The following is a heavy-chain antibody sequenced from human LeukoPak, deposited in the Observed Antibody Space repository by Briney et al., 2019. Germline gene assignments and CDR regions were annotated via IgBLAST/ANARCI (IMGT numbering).Heavy chain of an antibody. D-gene: IGHD1/OR15-1a*01. CDR1: GFTFRNYA. V-gene: IGHV3-23*01. Sequence: GGSLRLSRAVSGFTFRNYAMSWVRQAPGKGLEWVSGISDNGVSTYYTGSVKGRFTISRDNPRNTLYLQMNSLRADDTAVYFCARVERNSLDFWGQGTLVTVSS. CDR3: ARVERNSLDF. J-gene: IGHJ4*02. CDR2: ISDNGVST.